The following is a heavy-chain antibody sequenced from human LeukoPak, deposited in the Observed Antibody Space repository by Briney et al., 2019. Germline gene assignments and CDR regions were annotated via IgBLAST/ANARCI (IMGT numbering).Heavy chain of an antibody. D-gene: IGHD5-18*01. V-gene: IGHV3-30*03. CDR1: GFTFSDYY. Sequence: GGSLRLSCAASGFTFSDYYMSWIRQAPGKGLEWVAVISYDGRNKYHADSVKGRFTISRDNSKNTVYLQMNSLRAEDTAVYYCVRGQLWSYYHDYWGQGTLVTVSS. CDR2: ISYDGRNK. CDR3: VRGQLWSYYHDY. J-gene: IGHJ4*02.